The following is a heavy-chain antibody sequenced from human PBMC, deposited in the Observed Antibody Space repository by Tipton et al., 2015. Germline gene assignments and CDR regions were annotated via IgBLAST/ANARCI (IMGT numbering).Heavy chain of an antibody. CDR3: ARAREGCSANSCYLDP. CDR1: GDSISSTNW. CDR2: IHHSGRT. D-gene: IGHD2-15*01. Sequence: TLSLTCSVSGDSISSTNWWNWVRQSPEKGLEWIAEIHHSGRTNYNPSLRSRVTISVDEAKNQVFLNLNSVTAADTAVYYCARAREGCSANSCYLDPWGQGTLVTVSS. J-gene: IGHJ5*02. V-gene: IGHV4-4*02.